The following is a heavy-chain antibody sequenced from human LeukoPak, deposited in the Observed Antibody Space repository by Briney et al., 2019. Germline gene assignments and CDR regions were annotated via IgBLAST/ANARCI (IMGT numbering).Heavy chain of an antibody. CDR2: ISYDGGNK. CDR3: ARPGHFYYGMDV. CDR1: GFTFSSYG. Sequence: GGSLRLFCAASGFTFSSYGMHWVRQAPGKGLEWVAVISYDGGNKYYADSVKGRFTISRDNSKNTLYLQMNSLRAEDTAVYYCARPGHFYYGMDVWGQGTTVTVSS. V-gene: IGHV3-30*03. J-gene: IGHJ6*02.